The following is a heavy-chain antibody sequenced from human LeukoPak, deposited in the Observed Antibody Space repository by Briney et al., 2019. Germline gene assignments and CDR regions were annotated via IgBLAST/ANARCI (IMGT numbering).Heavy chain of an antibody. J-gene: IGHJ4*02. CDR1: GFTFSSYA. V-gene: IGHV3-23*01. Sequence: GGSLRLSCAASGFTFSSYAMSWVRQAPGKGLEWVSAISGSGGSTYYADSVKGRFTISRDNSKSTLYLQMNSLRAEDTAVYYCARRSSGWYDYWGQGTLVTVSS. D-gene: IGHD6-19*01. CDR3: ARRSSGWYDY. CDR2: ISGSGGST.